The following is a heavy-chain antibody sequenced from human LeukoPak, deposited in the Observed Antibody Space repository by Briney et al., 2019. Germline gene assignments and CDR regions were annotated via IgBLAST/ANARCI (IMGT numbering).Heavy chain of an antibody. CDR1: GYSISSDYY. CDR3: ARALLPIGRVYYYYMDV. J-gene: IGHJ6*03. V-gene: IGHV4-38-2*01. Sequence: PSETLSLTCAVSGYSISSDYYWGWIRQPPGKGLEWIGSISHSGSTYYNPSLKSRVTISVDTSKNHFSLKLSSVTAADTAVYYCARALLPIGRVYYYYMDVWGKGTTVTVSS. CDR2: ISHSGST. D-gene: IGHD1-26*01.